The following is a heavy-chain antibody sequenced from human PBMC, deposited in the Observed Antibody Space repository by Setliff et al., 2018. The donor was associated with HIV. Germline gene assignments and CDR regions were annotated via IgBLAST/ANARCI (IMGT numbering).Heavy chain of an antibody. CDR3: ARASGRGAHQGMDV. D-gene: IGHD4-17*01. CDR1: GGSINSGHYY. CDR2: VHSTGNT. Sequence: TSETLSLTCTVSGGSINSGHYYWSWIRQHPGKGLEWIGYVHSTGNTYYNPSLKSRPSISVDTSKSHFSLNLISVTAEDAAVYYCARASGRGAHQGMDVWGQGTTVTVSS. J-gene: IGHJ6*02. V-gene: IGHV4-31*03.